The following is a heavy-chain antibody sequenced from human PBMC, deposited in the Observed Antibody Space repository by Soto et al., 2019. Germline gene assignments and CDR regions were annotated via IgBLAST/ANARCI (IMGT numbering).Heavy chain of an antibody. CDR3: ARVSGIYYYVMDV. J-gene: IGHJ6*02. CDR1: GGSISSGGYS. D-gene: IGHD3-10*01. Sequence: SETLSLTCAVSGGSISSGGYSWSWIRQPPGKGLEWIGYIYHSGSTYYNPSLKSRVTISVDRSKNQFSLKLSSVTAADTAVYYCARVSGIYYYVMDVWGQGTTVTVSS. CDR2: IYHSGST. V-gene: IGHV4-30-2*01.